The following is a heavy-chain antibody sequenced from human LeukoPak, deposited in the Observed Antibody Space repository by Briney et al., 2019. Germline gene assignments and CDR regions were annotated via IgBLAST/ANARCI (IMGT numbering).Heavy chain of an antibody. CDR1: GFTFSSYS. V-gene: IGHV3-23*01. Sequence: PGGSLRLSCAASGFTFSSYSMNWVRQAPGKGLEWVSAISGSGGSTYYADSVKGRFTICRDNSKNTVYLQMNSLSAEDTAVYYCAKEPGYCSGGSCYSISIDYWGQGTLVTVSS. CDR2: ISGSGGST. CDR3: AKEPGYCSGGSCYSISIDY. D-gene: IGHD2-15*01. J-gene: IGHJ4*02.